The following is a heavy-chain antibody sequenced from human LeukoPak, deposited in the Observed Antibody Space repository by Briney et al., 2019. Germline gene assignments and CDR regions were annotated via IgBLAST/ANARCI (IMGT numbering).Heavy chain of an antibody. CDR2: IRSKANSYAT. Sequence: PGGSLRLSCAASGFTFSDYYMSWIRQASGKGLEWVGRIRSKANSYATAYAASVKGRFTISRDDSKNTAYLQMNSLKTEDTAVYYCTRAYDFWSGYYNDYWGQGTLVTVSS. CDR1: GFTFSDYY. V-gene: IGHV3-73*01. CDR3: TRAYDFWSGYYNDY. J-gene: IGHJ4*02. D-gene: IGHD3-3*01.